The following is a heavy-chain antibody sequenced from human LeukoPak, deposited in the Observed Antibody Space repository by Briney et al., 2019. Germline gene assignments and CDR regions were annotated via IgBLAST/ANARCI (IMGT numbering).Heavy chain of an antibody. CDR1: GFTFSSYE. Sequence: PGGSLRLSCAASGFTFSSYEMNWVRQAPGKGLEWVSSISSSSSHIYYADSVRGRFTISRDNAKNSLYLQMNSLRAEDTAVYYCAREGEHYYDSSGLDYWGQGTLVTVSS. D-gene: IGHD3-22*01. CDR2: ISSSSSHI. J-gene: IGHJ4*02. V-gene: IGHV3-21*01. CDR3: AREGEHYYDSSGLDY.